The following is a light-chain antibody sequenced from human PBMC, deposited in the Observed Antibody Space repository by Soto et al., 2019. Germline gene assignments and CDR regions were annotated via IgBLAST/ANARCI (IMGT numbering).Light chain of an antibody. CDR3: QQSSNWPPWT. Sequence: EIVLTQSPATLSLSPGERATLSCRASQSVSSYLAWYQQKPGQAPRLLIYDASNRATGIPARFSGSGSGTDFTLTISSLEPEDFAVYYCQQSSNWPPWTFGQETKVDIK. CDR1: QSVSSY. J-gene: IGKJ1*01. V-gene: IGKV3-11*01. CDR2: DAS.